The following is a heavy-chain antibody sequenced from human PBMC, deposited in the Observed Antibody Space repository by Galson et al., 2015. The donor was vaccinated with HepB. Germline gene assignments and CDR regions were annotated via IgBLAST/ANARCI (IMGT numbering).Heavy chain of an antibody. D-gene: IGHD5-12*01. CDR1: GGTFSRYS. J-gene: IGHJ4*02. V-gene: IGHV1-69*13. CDR2: IIPLFGTS. CDR3: ARGGRHDYFGYFDY. Sequence: SVKVSCKASGGTFSRYSITWVRQAPGQGLEWMGGIIPLFGTSNYAQKFQGTVTITADESTSTAYMELSSLRSEDTAVYYCARGGRHDYFGYFDYWGQGTLVTVSS.